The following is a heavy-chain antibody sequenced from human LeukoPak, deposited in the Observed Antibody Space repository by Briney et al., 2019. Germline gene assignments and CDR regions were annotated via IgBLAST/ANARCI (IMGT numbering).Heavy chain of an antibody. Sequence: GGSLRLSCAASGFTFSSYWMHWVRQAPGKGLEWVSAIRGSGGSTYYADSVKGRFTISRDNSKNTLYLQMNSLRAEDTAVYYCAKGIYDSSGYYMVNYFDCWGQGTLVTVSS. CDR1: GFTFSSYW. CDR2: IRGSGGST. J-gene: IGHJ4*02. V-gene: IGHV3-23*01. CDR3: AKGIYDSSGYYMVNYFDC. D-gene: IGHD3-22*01.